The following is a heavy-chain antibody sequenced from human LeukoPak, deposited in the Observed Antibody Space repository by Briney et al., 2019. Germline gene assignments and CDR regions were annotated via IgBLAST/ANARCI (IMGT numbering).Heavy chain of an antibody. CDR3: AREEVYYYGSGSYYGYHYYMDV. D-gene: IGHD3-10*01. J-gene: IGHJ6*03. CDR1: GFTFSDYY. CDR2: ISSSGSTI. Sequence: PGRSLRLSCAASGFTFSDYYMSWIRQAPGKGLEWVSYISSSGSTIYYADSVKGRFTISRDNAKNSLYLQMNSLRAEDTAVYYCAREEVYYYGSGSYYGYHYYMDVWGKGTTVTVSS. V-gene: IGHV3-11*01.